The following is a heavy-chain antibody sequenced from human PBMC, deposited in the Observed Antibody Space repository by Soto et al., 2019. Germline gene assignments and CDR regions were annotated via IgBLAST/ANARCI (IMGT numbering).Heavy chain of an antibody. J-gene: IGHJ4*02. CDR2: IYYSGST. CDR3: AGIYSGSPGGTLRY. D-gene: IGHD1-26*01. CDR1: GGSISSGGYY. V-gene: IGHV4-31*03. Sequence: QVQLQESGPGLVKPSQTLSLTCTVSGGSISSGGYYWSWIRQHPGKGLEWIGYIYYSGSTYYNPSLTSRVTISVDTSKHQLSLTLSSVTAADTAVYYCAGIYSGSPGGTLRYWGQGTLVTVSS.